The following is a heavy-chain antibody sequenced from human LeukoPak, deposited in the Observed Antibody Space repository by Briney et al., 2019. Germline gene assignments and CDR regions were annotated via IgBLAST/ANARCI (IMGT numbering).Heavy chain of an antibody. CDR2: IYHSGST. D-gene: IGHD2-2*01. CDR1: GYSISSGYY. Sequence: SETLSLTCTVSGYSISSGYYWGWIRQPPGKGLDWIGSIYHSGSTYYNPSLKSRVSISVDTSKNQFSLKLSSVTAADMAVYYCARGRHCSSTSCYLAGWLDYWGQGTLVTVSS. V-gene: IGHV4-38-2*02. CDR3: ARGRHCSSTSCYLAGWLDY. J-gene: IGHJ4*02.